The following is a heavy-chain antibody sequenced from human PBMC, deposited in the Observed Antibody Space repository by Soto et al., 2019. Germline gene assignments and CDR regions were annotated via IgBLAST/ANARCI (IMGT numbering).Heavy chain of an antibody. Sequence: QVHLVQSGAEVRKPGASVKVSCKGSGYTFTSYVITWVRQAPGQGLEWMGWISAHNGKTNYAQKLQGRVTVTRDTSTSTAYMELRSLRSDDTAVYYCARGRYGDYWGQGALVTVSS. CDR3: ARGRYGDY. J-gene: IGHJ4*02. V-gene: IGHV1-18*01. CDR1: GYTFTSYV. D-gene: IGHD1-1*01. CDR2: ISAHNGKT.